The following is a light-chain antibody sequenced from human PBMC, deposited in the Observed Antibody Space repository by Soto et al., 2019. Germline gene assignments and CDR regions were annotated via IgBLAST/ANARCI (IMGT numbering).Light chain of an antibody. J-gene: IGKJ1*01. CDR1: QSVSSSY. CDR2: GAS. CDR3: QQYGSSPTT. Sequence: EIVLTQSPGTLSLSPGERATLSCRASQSVSSSYLAWYQQKPGQAPRHLIYGASSRATGIPDSFSGSESGTDFTLTISRLEPEDFTVYECQQYGSSPTTFGQGTKVEIK. V-gene: IGKV3-20*01.